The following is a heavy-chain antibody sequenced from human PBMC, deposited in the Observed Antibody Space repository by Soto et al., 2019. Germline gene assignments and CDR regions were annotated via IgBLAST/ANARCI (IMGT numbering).Heavy chain of an antibody. V-gene: IGHV3-15*07. CDR2: IKSKTDGGTT. D-gene: IGHD6-19*01. CDR1: GFTFSNAW. Sequence: EVQLVESGGGLVKPGGSLRLSCAASGFTFSNAWMNWVRQAPGKGLEWVGRIKSKTDGGTTDYAAPAKGRFTISRDDSKNTLYLQMNSLKTEDTAVYYCTTDPSSGWYERKLKYYYYGMDVWGQGTTVTVSS. CDR3: TTDPSSGWYERKLKYYYYGMDV. J-gene: IGHJ6*02.